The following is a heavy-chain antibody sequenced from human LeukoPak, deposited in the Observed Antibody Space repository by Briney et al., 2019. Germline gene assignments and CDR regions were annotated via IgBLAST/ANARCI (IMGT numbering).Heavy chain of an antibody. CDR1: GGTFSSHS. CDR2: IIPMSTTT. CDR3: ARVYERVGYYFDY. V-gene: IGHV1-69*13. J-gene: IGHJ4*02. Sequence: ASVKVSCKASGGTFSSHSFNWVRQAPGQGLEWMGGIIPMSTTTKYAQRFQGRVTITADESTRTIFMELSSLRPEDTAVYYCARVYERVGYYFDYWGQGTLVTVSS. D-gene: IGHD3-16*01.